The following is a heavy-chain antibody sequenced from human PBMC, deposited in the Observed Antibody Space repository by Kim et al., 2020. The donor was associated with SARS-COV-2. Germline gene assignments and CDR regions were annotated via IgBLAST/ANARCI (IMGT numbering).Heavy chain of an antibody. CDR3: ARVGVPAAIYWFDP. CDR2: IWYDGSNK. D-gene: IGHD2-2*02. Sequence: GGSLRLSCAASGFTFSSYGMHWVRQAPGKGLEWVAVIWYDGSNKYYADSVKGRFTISRDNSKNTLYLQMNSLRAEDTAVYYCARVGVPAAIYWFDPWGQGTLVTVSS. V-gene: IGHV3-33*01. J-gene: IGHJ5*02. CDR1: GFTFSSYG.